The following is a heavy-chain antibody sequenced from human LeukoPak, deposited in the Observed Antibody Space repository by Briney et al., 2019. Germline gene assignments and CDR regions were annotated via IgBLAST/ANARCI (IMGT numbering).Heavy chain of an antibody. D-gene: IGHD3-3*01. CDR3: ARVALADPYYDFWSGYQYLDY. Sequence: SVKVSCKASGGTFSSYAISWVRQAPGQGLEWMGGIIPIFGTANYAQTFQGRVTITADESTSTAYMELNSLRSEDTAVYYCARVALADPYYDFWSGYQYLDYWGQGTLVTVSS. CDR1: GGTFSSYA. CDR2: IIPIFGTA. J-gene: IGHJ4*02. V-gene: IGHV1-69*13.